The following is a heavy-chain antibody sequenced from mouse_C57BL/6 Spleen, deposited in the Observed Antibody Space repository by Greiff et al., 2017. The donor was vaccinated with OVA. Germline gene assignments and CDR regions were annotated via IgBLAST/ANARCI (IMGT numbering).Heavy chain of an antibody. Sequence: QVQLKESGAELVRPGTSVKMSCKASGYTFTNYWIGWAKQRPGHGLEWIGDIYPGGGYTNYNEKFKGKATLTADKSSSTAYMQFSSLTSEDSAIYYCARWGGDYGSSYVMDYWGQGTSVTVSS. CDR1: GYTFTNYW. CDR3: ARWGGDYGSSYVMDY. CDR2: IYPGGGYT. D-gene: IGHD1-1*01. J-gene: IGHJ4*01. V-gene: IGHV1-63*01.